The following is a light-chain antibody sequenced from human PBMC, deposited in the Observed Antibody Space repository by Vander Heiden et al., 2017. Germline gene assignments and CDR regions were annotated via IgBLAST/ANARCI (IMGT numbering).Light chain of an antibody. J-gene: IGLJ2*01. Sequence: QSVLTQPPSVSAAPGQKVTISCSGSSSNLVNTYAPSYQQLPGTAPKLLIYDNNKRPSGIPDRVSGSKSGTAATLGITGRQTGDEADYYCGTWDSSRSAVVFGGGTKLTVL. V-gene: IGLV1-51*01. CDR2: DNN. CDR1: SSNLVNTY. CDR3: GTWDSSRSAVV.